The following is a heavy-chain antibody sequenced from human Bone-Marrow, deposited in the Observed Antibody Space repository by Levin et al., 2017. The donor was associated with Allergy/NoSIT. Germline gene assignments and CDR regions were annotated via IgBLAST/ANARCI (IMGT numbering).Heavy chain of an antibody. CDR1: GCSISGGGYY. CDR2: IYYTGNT. J-gene: IGHJ4*02. V-gene: IGHV4-31*03. CDR3: ARLVLPSYYIDS. Sequence: PSETLSLTCTVSGCSISGGGYYWSWIRQHPEKGLEWLASIYYTGNTDYNPSLKSRLPISVDTSKHPFSLQMNSVTAADKAVFSCARLVLPSYYIDSWGQGTLVTVSS. D-gene: IGHD2-15*01.